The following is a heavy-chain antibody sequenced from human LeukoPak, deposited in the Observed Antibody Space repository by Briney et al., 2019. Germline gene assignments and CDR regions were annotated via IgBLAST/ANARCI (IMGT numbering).Heavy chain of an antibody. CDR1: ASTFSTYS. V-gene: IGHV3-48*02. Sequence: GGSLRLSCAASASTFSTYSMNWVRQAPGKGLEWISYINTFSNPIYYADSVRGRFTVSRDNAKDSLYLQMNSLRDDDTAEYYCARARGNGYYGSDAFDIWGQGTTVTVSS. J-gene: IGHJ3*02. D-gene: IGHD3-22*01. CDR3: ARARGNGYYGSDAFDI. CDR2: INTFSNPI.